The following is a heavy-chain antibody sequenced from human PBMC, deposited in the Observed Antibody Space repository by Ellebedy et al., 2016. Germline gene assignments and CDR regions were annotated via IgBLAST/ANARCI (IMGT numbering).Heavy chain of an antibody. D-gene: IGHD3-10*01. J-gene: IGHJ4*02. CDR1: GGSISSSNYY. V-gene: IGHV4-39*01. Sequence: SETLSLTCTVSGGSISSSNYYWGWIRQPPGKGLEWIGRIYYSGSTYYNPSLKSPVTISVDTSKNQFSLRPSSVTAADTAVYYCARISFGELFLDSWGQGTLVTVSS. CDR3: ARISFGELFLDS. CDR2: IYYSGST.